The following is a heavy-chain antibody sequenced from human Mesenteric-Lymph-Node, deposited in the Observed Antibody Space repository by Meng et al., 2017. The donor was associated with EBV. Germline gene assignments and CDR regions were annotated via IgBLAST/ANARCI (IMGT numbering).Heavy chain of an antibody. V-gene: IGHV4-39*01. CDR2: INWRGTT. D-gene: IGHD6-19*01. CDR3: ARQINSGSFESATFDY. Sequence: QLHLQEPGPGLAEPSEPLSLTCAVSGGSIGRTSYYWGWIRQSPGKGLEWIGGINWRGTTYYNPSLKSRVTISLDMSKNQFSLRLTSLTATDTALYYCARQINSGSFESATFDYWGQGALVTVSS. CDR1: GGSIGRTSYY. J-gene: IGHJ4*02.